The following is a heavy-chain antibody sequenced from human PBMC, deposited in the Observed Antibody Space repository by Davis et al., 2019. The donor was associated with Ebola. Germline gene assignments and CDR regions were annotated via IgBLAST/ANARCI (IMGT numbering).Heavy chain of an antibody. D-gene: IGHD2-8*01. V-gene: IGHV3-7*01. CDR3: ARDASWSFDS. Sequence: PGGSLRLSCAASGFTFRSYGMHWVRQAPGKGLEWVANIKEDGSKKQYVDSLKGRFTISRDNAKKSLHLEVNSLRFDDTAVYYCARDASWSFDSWGQGTLVTVSS. CDR2: IKEDGSKK. J-gene: IGHJ4*02. CDR1: GFTFRSYG.